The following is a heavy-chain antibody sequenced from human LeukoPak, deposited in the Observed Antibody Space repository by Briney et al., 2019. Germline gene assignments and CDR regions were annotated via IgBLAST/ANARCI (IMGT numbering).Heavy chain of an antibody. J-gene: IGHJ3*02. D-gene: IGHD2-15*01. CDR3: ARGRCSGGSCYSIGAFDI. CDR1: GFTFSTYA. V-gene: IGHV3-23*01. Sequence: GGSLRLSCAASGFTFSTYAMSWVRQAPGKGLEWVSGISGRGGSTFYADSVMGRFTVSRDNSKNSLYLQMNSLRAEDTAVYYCARGRCSGGSCYSIGAFDIWGQGTMVTVSS. CDR2: ISGRGGST.